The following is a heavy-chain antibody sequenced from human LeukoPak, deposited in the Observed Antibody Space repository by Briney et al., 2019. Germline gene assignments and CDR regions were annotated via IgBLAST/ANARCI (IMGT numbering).Heavy chain of an antibody. D-gene: IGHD5-12*01. CDR2: IDPSDSYT. CDR3: GRSGYNGYELDY. Sequence: GESLKISCQRSGSSFTSYWISWVRQLPGKGLEWMGRIDPSDSYTNYSPSFQGHVTISADKSISTAYLQWSSLKASDSAMYYCGRSGYNGYELDYWGQGTLVTVSS. CDR1: GSSFTSYW. J-gene: IGHJ4*02. V-gene: IGHV5-10-1*01.